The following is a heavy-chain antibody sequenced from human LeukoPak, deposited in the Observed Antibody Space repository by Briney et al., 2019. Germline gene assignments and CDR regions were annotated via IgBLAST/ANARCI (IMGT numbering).Heavy chain of an antibody. CDR2: FDPEDGET. D-gene: IGHD6-19*01. CDR1: GYTLTELS. CDR3: APLDRYSSGSAY. V-gene: IGHV1-24*01. Sequence: ASVKVSCKVSGYTLTELSMHWVRQAPGKGLEWMGGFDPEDGETIYAQKFQGRVTMTEDTSTDTAYMELSSLRSEDTAVYYCAPLDRYSSGSAYWGQGTLVTVSS. J-gene: IGHJ4*02.